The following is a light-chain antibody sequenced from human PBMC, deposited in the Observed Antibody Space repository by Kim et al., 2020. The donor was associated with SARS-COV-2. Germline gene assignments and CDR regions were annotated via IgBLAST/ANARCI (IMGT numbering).Light chain of an antibody. J-gene: IGKJ4*01. CDR3: QQRSDWPLT. CDR2: AAS. CDR1: QSVSSY. V-gene: IGKV3-11*01. Sequence: WSPGSRATLSCRASQSVSSYLAWYQQKPAQAPRLLIYAASNRATGIPARFSGSGSGTDFTLTISSLEPEDFAVYYCQQRSDWPLTFGGGTKVDIK.